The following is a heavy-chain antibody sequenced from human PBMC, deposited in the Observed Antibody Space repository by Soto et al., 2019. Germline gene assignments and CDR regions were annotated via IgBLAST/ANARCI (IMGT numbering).Heavy chain of an antibody. V-gene: IGHV1-69*04. CDR1: GGTFSSYT. D-gene: IGHD2-2*01. J-gene: IGHJ4*02. CDR3: ARDLGYCSSTRCRIFDY. CDR2: IIPILGIA. Sequence: SVKVSCKASGGTFSSYTISWVRQAPGQGLEWMGRIIPILGIANYAQKFQGRVTITADKSTSTAYMELSSLRSEDTAVYYCARDLGYCSSTRCRIFDYWGKGTLVTVSS.